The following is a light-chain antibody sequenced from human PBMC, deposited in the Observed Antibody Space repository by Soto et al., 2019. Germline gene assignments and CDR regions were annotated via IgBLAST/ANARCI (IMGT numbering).Light chain of an antibody. CDR3: QQLNSYPWT. CDR2: AAS. Sequence: IPLTQSPSSLSASLGYRFTINFRASQGISNYLAWYQQKPGKAPKLLIYAASTLQSGVPSRFSGRGSGTDFTLTISSLQPEDFATYYCQQLNSYPWTFGQGTKV. J-gene: IGKJ1*01. V-gene: IGKV1-9*01. CDR1: QGISNY.